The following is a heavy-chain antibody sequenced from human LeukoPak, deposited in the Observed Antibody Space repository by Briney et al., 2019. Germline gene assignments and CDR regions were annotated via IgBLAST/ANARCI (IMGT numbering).Heavy chain of an antibody. Sequence: GGSLRHSCAASGFTFSSYAMHWVRQAPGKGLEWVAVISYDGSNKYYADSVKGRFTISRDNSKNTLYLQMNSLRAEDTAVYYCARVSIEDEFDYWGQGTLVTVSS. CDR3: ARVSIEDEFDY. CDR2: ISYDGSNK. D-gene: IGHD3-3*02. J-gene: IGHJ4*02. CDR1: GFTFSSYA. V-gene: IGHV3-30-3*01.